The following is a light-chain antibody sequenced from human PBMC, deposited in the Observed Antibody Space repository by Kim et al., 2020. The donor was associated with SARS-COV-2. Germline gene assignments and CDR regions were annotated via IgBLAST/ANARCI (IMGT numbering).Light chain of an antibody. CDR3: QAWDSSTAV. CDR2: EDS. CDR1: KLGDNY. Sequence: PGQQASITCSGEKLGDNYACWFHQKPGQSPVVVIYEDSKRPTGTPERFSGSNSGNTATLTISGTQAMDEADYYCQAWDSSTAVFGGGTQLTVL. V-gene: IGLV3-1*01. J-gene: IGLJ3*02.